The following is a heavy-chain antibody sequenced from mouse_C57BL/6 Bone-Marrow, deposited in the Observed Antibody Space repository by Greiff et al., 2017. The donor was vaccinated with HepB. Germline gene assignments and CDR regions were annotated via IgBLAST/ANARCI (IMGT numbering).Heavy chain of an antibody. V-gene: IGHV1-61*01. CDR3: ASLRRDWYFDV. CDR1: GYTFTSYW. CDR2: IYPSDSET. J-gene: IGHJ1*03. D-gene: IGHD2-12*01. Sequence: QVQLQQPGAELVRPGSSVKLSCTASGYTFTSYWMDWVKQRPGQGLEWIGNIYPSDSETHYNQKFKDKATLTVDKSSSTAYMQLSSLTSEDSAVYYCASLRRDWYFDVWGTGTTVTVSS.